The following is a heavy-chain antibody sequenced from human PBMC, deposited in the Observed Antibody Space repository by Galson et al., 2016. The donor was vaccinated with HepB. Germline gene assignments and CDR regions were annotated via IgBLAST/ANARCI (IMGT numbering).Heavy chain of an antibody. V-gene: IGHV3-48*04. Sequence: LRLSCEASGFNFSNYHMTWVRQAPGKGLEWLSYISSTSKTMYYADPVRGRFTISRDNAKNSLYLQMNSLRTEDTAVYYCARDGAYGGNLDYWGQGTQVAVSS. J-gene: IGHJ4*02. CDR1: GFNFSNYH. D-gene: IGHD4-23*01. CDR3: ARDGAYGGNLDY. CDR2: ISSTSKTM.